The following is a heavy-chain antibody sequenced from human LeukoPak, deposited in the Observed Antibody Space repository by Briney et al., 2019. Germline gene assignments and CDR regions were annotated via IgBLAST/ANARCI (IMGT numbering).Heavy chain of an antibody. Sequence: GGSLRLSCAASGFTFSSYAMHWVRQAPGKGLEWVAVISYDGSNKYYADSVKGRFTISRDNSKNTLYLQMNSLRAEDTAVYYCARASPTTLLDYWGQGTLVTVSS. CDR1: GFTFSSYA. J-gene: IGHJ4*02. CDR3: ARASPTTLLDY. D-gene: IGHD1-7*01. CDR2: ISYDGSNK. V-gene: IGHV3-30*04.